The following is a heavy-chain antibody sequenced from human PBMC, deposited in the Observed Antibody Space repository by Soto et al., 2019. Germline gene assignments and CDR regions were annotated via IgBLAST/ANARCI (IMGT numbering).Heavy chain of an antibody. Sequence: ASVKVSCTASGYTFTGYYMHWVRQAPGQGLEWMGWISAYNGNTNYAQKLQGRVTMTTDTSTSTAYMELRSLRSDDTAVYYCARHVVPADPMDVWGKGTTVTVSS. CDR2: ISAYNGNT. D-gene: IGHD2-2*01. J-gene: IGHJ6*04. V-gene: IGHV1-18*04. CDR3: ARHVVPADPMDV. CDR1: GYTFTGYY.